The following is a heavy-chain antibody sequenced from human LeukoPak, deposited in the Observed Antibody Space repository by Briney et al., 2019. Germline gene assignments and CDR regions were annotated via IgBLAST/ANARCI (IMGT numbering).Heavy chain of an antibody. V-gene: IGHV3-53*01. CDR1: GFTVSDNY. J-gene: IGHJ6*02. Sequence: GGSLRLSCAASGFTVSDNYMSWVRQAPGKGLEWVSVIYSGGSTYYADSAEGRFIISRDESKNTLFLQMNNLRAGDTAVYYCARDLRRPAFYYYGMDVWGQGTTVIVSS. CDR2: IYSGGST. CDR3: ARDLRRPAFYYYGMDV.